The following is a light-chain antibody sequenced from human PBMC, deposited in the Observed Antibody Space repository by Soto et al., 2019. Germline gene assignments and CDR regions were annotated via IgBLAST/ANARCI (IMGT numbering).Light chain of an antibody. V-gene: IGLV1-44*01. CDR2: SNN. Sequence: QSVLTQPPSASGTPGQRVTISCSGSSSNIGSNTVNWYQQLPGTATKLLIYSNNQRPSGVPDRFSGSKSGTSASLAISVLQSEDEADYYCAAWDDSLNGFYVFGTGTKLTVL. CDR3: AAWDDSLNGFYV. CDR1: SSNIGSNT. J-gene: IGLJ1*01.